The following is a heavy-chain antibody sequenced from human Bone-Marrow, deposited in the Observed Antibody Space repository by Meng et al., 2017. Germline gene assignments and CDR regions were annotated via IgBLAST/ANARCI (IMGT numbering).Heavy chain of an antibody. CDR1: GGSLSGYY. CDR2: SDHFGNT. V-gene: IGHV4-34*01. J-gene: IGHJ5*02. CDR3: VYFWSGYFT. D-gene: IGHD3-3*01. Sequence: VQLQQWVAGLLRSSEPLSLTCAVFGGSLSGYYFNWVRQPPGKGLEWIGGSDHFGNTIYNPSLKGRLTISVDTSKNQISLRLSSVIAADTAVYYCVYFWSGYFTSGQGTLVTVSS.